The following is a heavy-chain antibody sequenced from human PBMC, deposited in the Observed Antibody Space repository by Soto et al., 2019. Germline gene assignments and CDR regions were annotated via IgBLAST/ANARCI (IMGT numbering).Heavy chain of an antibody. CDR3: ASHRAYSGYDASV. V-gene: IGHV4-39*01. Sequence: PSETLSLTCTVSGGSISSSSYYWGWIRQPPGKGLEWIGSIYYSGSIYYNPSLKSRVTISVDTSKNQFSLKLSSVTAADTAVYYCASHRAYSGYDASVWGKGTTVTVSS. D-gene: IGHD5-12*01. CDR1: GGSISSSSYY. CDR2: IYYSGSI. J-gene: IGHJ6*04.